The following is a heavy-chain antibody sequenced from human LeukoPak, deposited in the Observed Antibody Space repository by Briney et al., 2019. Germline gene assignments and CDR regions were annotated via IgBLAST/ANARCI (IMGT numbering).Heavy chain of an antibody. CDR1: GYTFTGHY. CDR3: ARDVGYNKYDAFDI. D-gene: IGHD5-24*01. CDR2: INPNSGGT. Sequence: GASVKVSCKASGYTFTGHYMHWVRQAPGQGLEWMGWINPNSGGTNYAQKFQGRVTITTDESTSTAYMELSSLRSEDTAVYYCARDVGYNKYDAFDIWGQGSMVTVSS. J-gene: IGHJ3*02. V-gene: IGHV1-2*02.